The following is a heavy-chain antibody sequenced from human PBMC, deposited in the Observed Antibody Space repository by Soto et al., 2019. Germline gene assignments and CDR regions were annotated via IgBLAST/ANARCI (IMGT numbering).Heavy chain of an antibody. D-gene: IGHD3-22*01. V-gene: IGHV4-39*01. CDR3: AAHDSGGYYAEY. CDR1: GDSVTISDYY. Sequence: QLQLQESGPGLVKPSETLSLTCTVSGDSVTISDYYWGWIRQPPGKGLEWIGSIHYRGSTYYNPSLKSRGTISGDTSKKQFSLKLTSVTAADAAVYYCAAHDSGGYYAEYWGQGTLVTVSA. J-gene: IGHJ4*02. CDR2: IHYRGST.